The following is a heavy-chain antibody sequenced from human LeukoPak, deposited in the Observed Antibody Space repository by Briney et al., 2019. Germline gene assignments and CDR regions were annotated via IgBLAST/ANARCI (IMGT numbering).Heavy chain of an antibody. CDR1: GFTFSSYS. J-gene: IGHJ4*02. D-gene: IGHD4/OR15-4a*01. CDR2: ISSSSSYI. Sequence: GGSLRLSCAASGFTFSSYSMNWVRQAPGKGLEWVSSISSSSSYIYYANSVKGRFTISRDNAKNSLYLQMNSLRAEDTAVYYCARSPRDYGGFWGQGTLVTVSS. CDR3: ARSPRDYGGF. V-gene: IGHV3-21*01.